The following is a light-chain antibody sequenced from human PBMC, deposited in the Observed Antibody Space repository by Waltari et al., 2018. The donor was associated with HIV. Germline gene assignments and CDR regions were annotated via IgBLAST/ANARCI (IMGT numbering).Light chain of an antibody. CDR3: CSYAGTYTYV. CDR1: SSDIGYLDY. CDR2: EVS. V-gene: IGLV2-11*01. Sequence: QSALTQPRSVSGSPGQSVTLSCTGTSSDIGYLDYVSWYQHYPGKAPKVIIYEVSQRPSGVPDRFTASKSGITASLTISGLQEEDEADYYCCSYAGTYTYVFGTGTTVTVL. J-gene: IGLJ1*01.